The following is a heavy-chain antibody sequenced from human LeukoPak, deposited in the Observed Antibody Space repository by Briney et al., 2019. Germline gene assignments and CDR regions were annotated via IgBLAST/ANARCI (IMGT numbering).Heavy chain of an antibody. CDR1: GFNFNNYW. J-gene: IGHJ4*02. D-gene: IGHD1-20*01. CDR3: ARGTNWSPLDFDH. Sequence: GGSLRLSCAASGFNFNNYWMSWLRQAPGKGLEWVANIKDDGSEEYYVDSVKGRFTIVRDNAYNSLYLQMNSLRVEDTAVYYCARGTNWSPLDFDHWGQGTLVTVSS. V-gene: IGHV3-7*01. CDR2: IKDDGSEE.